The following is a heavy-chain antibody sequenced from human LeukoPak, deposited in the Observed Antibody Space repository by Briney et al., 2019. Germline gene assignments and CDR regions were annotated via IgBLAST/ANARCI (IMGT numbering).Heavy chain of an antibody. J-gene: IGHJ5*02. CDR3: AKDSSYGSGSYYNWFDP. D-gene: IGHD3-10*01. Sequence: GGSLRLSCAASGFTFSSYWMSWVRQAPGKGLEWVANIKQDGSEKYYVDSLKGRFTISRDDAKNSLYLQMNSLRAEDTALYYCAKDSSYGSGSYYNWFDPWGQGTLVTVSS. CDR1: GFTFSSYW. V-gene: IGHV3-7*03. CDR2: IKQDGSEK.